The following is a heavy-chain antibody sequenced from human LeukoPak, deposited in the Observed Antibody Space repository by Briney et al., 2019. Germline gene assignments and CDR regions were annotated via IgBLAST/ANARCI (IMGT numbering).Heavy chain of an antibody. D-gene: IGHD6-13*01. V-gene: IGHV3-33*06. Sequence: SLRLSCAASGFTLSNAWMSWVRQAPGKGLEWVAVIWYDGSNKYYADSVKGRFTISRDNSKNTLYLQMNSLRAEDTAVYYCAKNLVVYSSSWPYFDYWGQGTLVTVSS. CDR2: IWYDGSNK. CDR3: AKNLVVYSSSWPYFDY. J-gene: IGHJ4*02. CDR1: GFTLSNAW.